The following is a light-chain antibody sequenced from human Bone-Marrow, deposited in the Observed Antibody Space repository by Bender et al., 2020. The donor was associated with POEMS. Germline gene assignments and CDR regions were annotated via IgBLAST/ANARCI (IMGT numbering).Light chain of an antibody. CDR1: SSDVGGYNY. Sequence: QSALTQPASVSGSPGQSITISCTGTSSDVGGYNYVSWYQQHPGKVPKLMIYDVSDRPSGVSNRFSGSKSGNTASLTISGLQAEDEADYYCSSYTSSHTLVFVGGTKLTVL. V-gene: IGLV2-14*03. J-gene: IGLJ2*01. CDR2: DVS. CDR3: SSYTSSHTLV.